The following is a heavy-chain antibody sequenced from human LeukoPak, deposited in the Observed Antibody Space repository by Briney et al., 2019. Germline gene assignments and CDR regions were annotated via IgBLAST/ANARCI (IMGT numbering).Heavy chain of an antibody. CDR1: GFTFSIYS. CDR3: AREGDGYRGQYAFDI. CDR2: INSDGSST. V-gene: IGHV3-74*01. Sequence: PAGSLRFSCAASGFTFSIYSMHWVRQAPAKGLEWVSRINSDGSSTNYADSVKGRLTISRDNAKNTLYLQMNSLRAEDTAVYYCAREGDGYRGQYAFDIWGQGTMVIVSS. J-gene: IGHJ3*02. D-gene: IGHD5-24*01.